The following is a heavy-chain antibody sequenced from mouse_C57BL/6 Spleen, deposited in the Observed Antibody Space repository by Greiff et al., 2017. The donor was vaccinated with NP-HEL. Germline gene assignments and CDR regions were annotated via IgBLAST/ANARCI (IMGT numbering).Heavy chain of an antibody. CDR3: ARVTGTCAMDY. CDR1: GFSLSTSGMG. CDR2: IYWGDDK. J-gene: IGHJ4*01. Sequence: LQQSGPGILQSSQTLSLTCSFSGFSLSTSGMGVSWIRQPSGKGLEWLAHIYWGDDKRYKPSLKSRLPISKDTSRNQVFLKITSVDTADTATYYCARVTGTCAMDYWGQGTSVTVSS. D-gene: IGHD4-1*01. V-gene: IGHV8-12*01.